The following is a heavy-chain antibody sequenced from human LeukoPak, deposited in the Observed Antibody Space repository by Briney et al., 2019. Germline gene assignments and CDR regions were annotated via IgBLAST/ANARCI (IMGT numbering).Heavy chain of an antibody. Sequence: SETLSLTCTVSGGSISSYYWSWIRQPAGKGLEWIGRIYTSGRTNYNPSLKSRVTMSVDPFKNQFSLKLSSVTAADKAVYYCASSVRYFDWLGRNWFNPWGQGTLVTVSS. CDR2: IYTSGRT. J-gene: IGHJ5*02. CDR1: GGSISSYY. V-gene: IGHV4-4*07. D-gene: IGHD3-9*01. CDR3: ASSVRYFDWLGRNWFNP.